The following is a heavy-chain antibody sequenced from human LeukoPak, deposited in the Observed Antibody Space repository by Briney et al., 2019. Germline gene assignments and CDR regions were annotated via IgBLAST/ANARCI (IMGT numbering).Heavy chain of an antibody. J-gene: IGHJ6*03. V-gene: IGHV4-34*01. D-gene: IGHD3-3*01. CDR1: GGSFSGYY. CDR2: INHSGST. CDR3: ARGHARRNRITIFGVVKECYYMDV. Sequence: SETLSLTCAVYGGSFSGYYWGWIRQPPGKGLEWIGEINHSGSTNYDPSLKSRVTISVDTSKNQFSLKLSSVTAADTAAYYCARGHARRNRITIFGVVKECYYMDVWGKGTTVTVSS.